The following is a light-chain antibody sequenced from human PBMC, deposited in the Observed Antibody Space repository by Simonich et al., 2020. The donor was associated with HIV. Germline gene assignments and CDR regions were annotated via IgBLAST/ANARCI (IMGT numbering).Light chain of an antibody. V-gene: IGLV3-25*03. CDR3: QSADSSGSWV. J-gene: IGLJ3*02. Sequence: SFELTQPPSVSVSPGQTARNTCSGDALPKQYIYWYQQKPGQAPVMVIYQDSERPSVIPERFSGSSSGTTVTLTISGVQAEDEADYYCQSADSSGSWVFGGGTKLTVL. CDR2: QDS. CDR1: ALPKQY.